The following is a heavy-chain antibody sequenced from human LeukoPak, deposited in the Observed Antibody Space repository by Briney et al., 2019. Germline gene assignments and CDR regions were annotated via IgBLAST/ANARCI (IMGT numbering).Heavy chain of an antibody. D-gene: IGHD3-16*02. Sequence: ASVTVSCKASGYTFTSYGISWVRQAPGQGLEWMGWISAYNGNTNYAQKLQGRVTMTTDTSTSTAYMELRSLRSDDTAVYYCARSSTEELSSAFDIWGQGTMVTVSS. V-gene: IGHV1-18*01. CDR1: GYTFTSYG. CDR2: ISAYNGNT. J-gene: IGHJ3*02. CDR3: ARSSTEELSSAFDI.